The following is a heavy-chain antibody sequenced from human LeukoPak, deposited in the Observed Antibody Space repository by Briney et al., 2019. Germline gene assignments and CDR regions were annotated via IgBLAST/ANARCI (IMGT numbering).Heavy chain of an antibody. J-gene: IGHJ4*02. CDR3: ARVVGSGSYCNRAYFDY. CDR1: GGSISSYY. CDR2: IYYSGST. V-gene: IGHV4-59*01. Sequence: SETLSLTCTVSGGSISSYYWSWIRQPPGKGLEWIGYIYYSGSTNYNPSLKSRVTISVDTSKNQFSLKLSSVTAADTAVYYCARVVGSGSYCNRAYFDYWGQGTLVTVSS. D-gene: IGHD3-10*01.